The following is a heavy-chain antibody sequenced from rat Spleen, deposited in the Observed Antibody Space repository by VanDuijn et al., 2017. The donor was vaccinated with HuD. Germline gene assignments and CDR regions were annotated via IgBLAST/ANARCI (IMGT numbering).Heavy chain of an antibody. CDR3: ARQGCTIAAISTGYFDY. D-gene: IGHD1-2*01. V-gene: IGHV5-29*01. Sequence: EVQLVESDGGLVQPGRSLKLSCAASGFTFSDYYMAWVRQAPTKGLEWVATISYDGSTSYYRDSVKGRFTISRDNAKTTLYLQMDSLRSEDTATYYCARQGCTIAAISTGYFDYWGQGVMVTVSS. CDR1: GFTFSDYY. J-gene: IGHJ2*01. CDR2: ISYDGSTS.